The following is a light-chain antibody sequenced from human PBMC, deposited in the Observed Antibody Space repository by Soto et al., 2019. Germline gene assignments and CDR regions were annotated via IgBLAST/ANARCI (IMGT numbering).Light chain of an antibody. CDR3: SSYTGSSTSFV. V-gene: IGLV2-14*03. J-gene: IGLJ1*01. CDR2: DVS. Sequence: QSALTQPASVSGSRGQSITISCTGTSSDVGGYNSVSWYQQHPGTVPKLMISDVSNRPSGVSNRFSGSKSGNTASLTISALQAEDEADYYCSSYTGSSTSFVFGAGTKVTVL. CDR1: SSDVGGYNS.